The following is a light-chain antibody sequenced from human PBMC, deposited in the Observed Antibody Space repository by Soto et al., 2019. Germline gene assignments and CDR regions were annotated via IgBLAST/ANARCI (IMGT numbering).Light chain of an antibody. CDR1: QSVSSY. J-gene: IGKJ4*01. Sequence: EIQLPQSPATLSLSPGERATLSCRASQSVSSYLAWYQQKPGQAPRLLIYDASNRATGIPARFSGSGSGTDFTLTISSLEPEDFAVYYCQQRTNWTLTFGGGTKVDIK. V-gene: IGKV3-11*01. CDR3: QQRTNWTLT. CDR2: DAS.